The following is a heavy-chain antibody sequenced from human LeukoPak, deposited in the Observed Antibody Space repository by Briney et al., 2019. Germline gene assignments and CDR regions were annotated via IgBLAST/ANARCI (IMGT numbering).Heavy chain of an antibody. J-gene: IGHJ4*02. CDR2: IIPIFGTA. V-gene: IGHV1-69*01. Sequence: SVKVSCKASGGTFSSYAISWVRQAPGQGLEWMGGIIPIFGTANYTQKFQGRVTITADESTSTAYMELSSLRSEDTAVYYCARGYSSGWTTYFDYWGQGTLVTVSS. CDR3: ARGYSSGWTTYFDY. D-gene: IGHD6-19*01. CDR1: GGTFSSYA.